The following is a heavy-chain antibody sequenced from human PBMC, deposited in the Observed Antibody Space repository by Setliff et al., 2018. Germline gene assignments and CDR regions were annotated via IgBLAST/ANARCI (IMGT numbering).Heavy chain of an antibody. Sequence: GGSLRLSCAASGVPFNTHAMHWVRQAPGKGLEWVAMIWADPNSNTKYYADSVKGRFSVSRDHSRNTVFLQMTGLRAEDTALYYCTRDPPGSGWSFDYWGQGALVTVSS. CDR2: IWADPNSNTK. J-gene: IGHJ4*02. CDR3: TRDPPGSGWSFDY. CDR1: GVPFNTHA. V-gene: IGHV3-33*01. D-gene: IGHD6-19*01.